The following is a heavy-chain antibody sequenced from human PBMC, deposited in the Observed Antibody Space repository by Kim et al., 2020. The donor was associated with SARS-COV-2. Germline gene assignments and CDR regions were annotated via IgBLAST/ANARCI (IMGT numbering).Heavy chain of an antibody. CDR3: ARGDYVWGSYRPDYGMDV. CDR1: GFTFSSYW. V-gene: IGHV3-74*01. D-gene: IGHD3-16*02. CDR2: INSDGSST. J-gene: IGHJ6*02. Sequence: GGSLRLSCAASGFTFSSYWMHWVRQAPGKGLVWVSRINSDGSSTSYADSVKGRFTISRDNAKNTLYLQMNSLRAEDTAVYYCARGDYVWGSYRPDYGMDVWGQGTTVTVSS.